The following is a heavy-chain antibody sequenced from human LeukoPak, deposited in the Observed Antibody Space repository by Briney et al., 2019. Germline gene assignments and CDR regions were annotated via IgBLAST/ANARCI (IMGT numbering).Heavy chain of an antibody. J-gene: IGHJ4*02. CDR3: ARESASGSWPDY. V-gene: IGHV1-69*05. CDR1: GGTFSSYA. D-gene: IGHD6-13*01. Sequence: ASVKVSCKASGGTFSSYAISWVRQAPGQGLEWMGRIIPIFGTANYAQKFQGRVTITTDESTSTAYMELSSLRSEDTAVYYCARESASGSWPDYWGQGTLVTVSS. CDR2: IIPIFGTA.